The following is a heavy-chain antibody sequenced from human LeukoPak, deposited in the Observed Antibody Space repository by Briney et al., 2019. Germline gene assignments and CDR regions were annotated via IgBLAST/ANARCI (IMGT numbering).Heavy chain of an antibody. V-gene: IGHV3-74*01. CDR3: ARRVQVGTDYYDSSPLGMDV. Sequence: GGSLRLSCAASGFTFRSHWMHWVRQAPGKGLVWVSRISSDGSSSSYADSVKGRFTISRDNAKNTLYLQMNSLRAEDTAVYYCARRVQVGTDYYDSSPLGMDVWGQGTTVTVSS. CDR2: ISSDGSSS. CDR1: GFTFRSHW. D-gene: IGHD3-22*01. J-gene: IGHJ6*02.